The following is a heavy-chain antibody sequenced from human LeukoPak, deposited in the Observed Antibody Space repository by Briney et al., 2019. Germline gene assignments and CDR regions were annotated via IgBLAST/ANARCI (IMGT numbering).Heavy chain of an antibody. V-gene: IGHV3-30*18. CDR3: AKWARIAGRNNWFDP. D-gene: IGHD6-13*01. J-gene: IGHJ5*02. CDR2: ISYDGSNK. Sequence: GGSLRLSCAASGFTFSSYGMHWVRQAPGKGLEWVAVISYDGSNKYYADSVKGRFTISRDNSKNTLYLQMNSLRAEDTAVYYCAKWARIAGRNNWFDPWGQGTLVTVSS. CDR1: GFTFSSYG.